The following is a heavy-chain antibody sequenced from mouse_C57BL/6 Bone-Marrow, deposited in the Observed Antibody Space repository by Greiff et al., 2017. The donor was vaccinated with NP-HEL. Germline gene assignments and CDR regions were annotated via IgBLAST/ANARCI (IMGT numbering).Heavy chain of an antibody. Sequence: QVQLQQSGAELARPGASVKLSCKASGYTFTSYGISWVKQRTGQGLEWIGEIYTRSGNTYYNEKFKGKATLTADKSSSTAYMELRSLTSEDSAVYFCARSWDYDWFAYWGQGTLVTVSA. CDR1: GYTFTSYG. CDR3: ARSWDYDWFAY. V-gene: IGHV1-81*01. CDR2: IYTRSGNT. D-gene: IGHD2-4*01. J-gene: IGHJ3*01.